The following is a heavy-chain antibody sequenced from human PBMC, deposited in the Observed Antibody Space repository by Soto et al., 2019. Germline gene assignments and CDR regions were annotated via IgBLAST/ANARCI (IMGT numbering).Heavy chain of an antibody. V-gene: IGHV4-59*08. D-gene: IGHD2-15*01. CDR3: ASWWAIKGYFTY. J-gene: IGHJ4*02. CDR1: GASMSNYF. Sequence: PSETLSLTCTVSGASMSNYFWEWIRQSPGKGLEWIAYIYYSGTTYYNPSLKSRVTMSVDTSKNQFSLKLSSVTAGDTAVYYCASWWAIKGYFTYWGQGSLVTVSS. CDR2: IYYSGTT.